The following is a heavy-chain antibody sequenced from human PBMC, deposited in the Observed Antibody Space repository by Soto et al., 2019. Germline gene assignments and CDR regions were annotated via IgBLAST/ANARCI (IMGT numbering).Heavy chain of an antibody. Sequence: GGSLRLSGAASGFTFSSYSITWVRQAPWKGLEWVSGISVDGRRTYYADSVKGRFTISRDNSENTLYLQMNSLRADDTAVYYCAKTGTLLPGNKWFDRWGAGTLVTVSS. CDR3: AKTGTLLPGNKWFDR. J-gene: IGHJ5*02. CDR2: ISVDGRRT. D-gene: IGHD1-7*01. CDR1: GFTFSSYS. V-gene: IGHV3-23*01.